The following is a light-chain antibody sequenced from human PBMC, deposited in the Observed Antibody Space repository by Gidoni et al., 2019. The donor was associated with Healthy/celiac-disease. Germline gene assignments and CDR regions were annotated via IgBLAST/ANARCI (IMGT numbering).Light chain of an antibody. CDR2: DAS. J-gene: IGKJ5*01. CDR1: QSVSSY. CDR3: QQRSNWPPIT. V-gene: IGKV3-11*01. Sequence: IVLTQSPATLSLSPGERATLACRASQSVSSYLAWYQQKPGQAPRLHIYDASNSATSIPARFSGSGSGTDFTLTISSLEPEDFAVYYCQQRSNWPPITFGQGTRLEIK.